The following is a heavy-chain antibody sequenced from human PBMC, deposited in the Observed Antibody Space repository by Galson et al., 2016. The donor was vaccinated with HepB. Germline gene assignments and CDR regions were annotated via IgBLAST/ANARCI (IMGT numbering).Heavy chain of an antibody. CDR3: VREGLADGSYFDY. J-gene: IGHJ4*02. Sequence: SLRLSCAASGFIFSSYDMHWVRQVTGKGLKWVSAIGTAGDTYYPGSVKGRFTISRENAKNSLYLQMNSLRVGDTAVYYCVREGLADGSYFDYWGQGTLVTVSS. CDR2: IGTAGDT. V-gene: IGHV3-13*04. CDR1: GFIFSSYD. D-gene: IGHD5-24*01.